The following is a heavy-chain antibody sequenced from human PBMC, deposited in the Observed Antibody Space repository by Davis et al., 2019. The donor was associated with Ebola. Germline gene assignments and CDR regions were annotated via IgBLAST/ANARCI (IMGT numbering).Heavy chain of an antibody. Sequence: GESLKISCAASGFTFSSFALHWVRQAPGKGLVWLTRIKSDGISTTYADSVKGRFTISRDNAKNTLYLQMNSLSAEDTAIYYCVRDRYYTMDVWGQGTTVTVSS. CDR1: GFTFSSFA. V-gene: IGHV3-74*01. CDR2: IKSDGIST. CDR3: VRDRYYTMDV. D-gene: IGHD3-3*01. J-gene: IGHJ6*02.